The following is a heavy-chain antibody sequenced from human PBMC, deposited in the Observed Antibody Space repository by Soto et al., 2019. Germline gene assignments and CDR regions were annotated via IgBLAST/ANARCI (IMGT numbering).Heavy chain of an antibody. Sequence: QVQLVQFGAEVKKPGASVKVSCKASGYTFTNYDITWVRQATGQGLEWMGWMNPYSGNTGYAQKFQGRVTMTRNTAVRTAYMELSSLRSEDTAVYYCARGNIYWFDPWGQGTLVTVSS. CDR3: ARGNIYWFDP. V-gene: IGHV1-8*01. CDR2: MNPYSGNT. D-gene: IGHD3-3*02. CDR1: GYTFTNYD. J-gene: IGHJ5*02.